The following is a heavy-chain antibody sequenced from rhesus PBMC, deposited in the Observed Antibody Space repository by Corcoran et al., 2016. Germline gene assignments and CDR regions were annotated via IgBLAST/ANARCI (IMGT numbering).Heavy chain of an antibody. V-gene: IGHV1-1*01. CDR1: GYTFTNYY. Sequence: QVQLVQSGAEIKQPGASVKLSCKASGYTFTNYYMHWVRQAPGQDLDWIGLISPYNGNKGISQNFQGKVTITTDTSTNTGYMELSSLRSEDTAVYYCTREGAAATFGFDYWGQGVQVTVSS. J-gene: IGHJ4*01. D-gene: IGHD6-43*01. CDR2: ISPYNGNK. CDR3: TREGAAATFGFDY.